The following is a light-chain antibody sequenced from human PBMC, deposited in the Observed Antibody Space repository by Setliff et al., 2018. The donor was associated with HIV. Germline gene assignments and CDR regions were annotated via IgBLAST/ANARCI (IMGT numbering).Light chain of an antibody. J-gene: IGLJ1*01. CDR2: YVS. CDR1: TSALGGSNY. V-gene: IGLV2-14*03. Sequence: QSALTQPASVSGSPGQSITISRTGTTSALGGSNYVSWYQQHPGKAPKLMRYYVSERPSGVSNRFSGSKSGNTAYLTISGLQAEDEAAYYCSSYVNINTLVFGTGTKVTVL. CDR3: SSYVNINTLV.